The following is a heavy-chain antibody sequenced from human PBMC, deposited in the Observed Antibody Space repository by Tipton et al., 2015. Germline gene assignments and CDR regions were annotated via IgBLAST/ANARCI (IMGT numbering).Heavy chain of an antibody. Sequence: LSLTCSVSSDSISKYYWSWIRQPPGKGLEWVGFIRSKTYGETTEYAASVKGRFTISRDDSKSIAYLQMNNLKTEDTAVYYCTRYGGYADYWGQGTQVTVSS. CDR1: SDSISKYY. D-gene: IGHD5-12*01. CDR3: TRYGGYADY. CDR2: IRSKTYGETT. V-gene: IGHV3-49*03. J-gene: IGHJ4*02.